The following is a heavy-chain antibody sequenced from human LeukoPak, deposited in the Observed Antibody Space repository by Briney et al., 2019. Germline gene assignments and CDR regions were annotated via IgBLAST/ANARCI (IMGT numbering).Heavy chain of an antibody. Sequence: KPSETLSLTCTVSGGSISSYYWSWIRQPPGKGLEWIGYIYYSGSTNYNPSLKSRVTISVDTSKNQFSLKLSSVTAADTAVYYCARDKLGYCSGGSCYGYYYYMDVWGKGTTVTVSS. V-gene: IGHV4-59*01. CDR1: GGSISSYY. CDR2: IYYSGST. D-gene: IGHD2-15*01. J-gene: IGHJ6*03. CDR3: ARDKLGYCSGGSCYGYYYYMDV.